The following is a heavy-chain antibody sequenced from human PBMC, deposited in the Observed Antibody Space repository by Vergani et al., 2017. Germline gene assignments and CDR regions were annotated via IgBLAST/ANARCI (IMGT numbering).Heavy chain of an antibody. CDR3: AKAGDYGDYEGYYFDY. D-gene: IGHD4-17*01. CDR1: GFTFSSYA. CDR2: ISGSGRST. J-gene: IGHJ4*02. V-gene: IGHV3-23*01. Sequence: EVQLLESGGGLVQPGGSLRLSCAASGFTFSSYAMSWVRQAPGKGLEWVSAISGSGRSTYYADSVKGRFTISRDNSKNTLDLQMNSLRAADTAVYYCAKAGDYGDYEGYYFDYGGQGTLVTVSS.